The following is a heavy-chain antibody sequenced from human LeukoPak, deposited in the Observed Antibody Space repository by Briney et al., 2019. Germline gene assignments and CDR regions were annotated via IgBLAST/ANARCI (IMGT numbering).Heavy chain of an antibody. CDR2: IYTSGST. V-gene: IGHV4-4*07. CDR1: GGSISSYY. D-gene: IGHD3-22*01. J-gene: IGHJ6*03. CDR3: ASSNNYYDSSGYYIPYYYYYYMDV. Sequence: PSETLSLTCTVSGGSISSYYWSWIRQPAGKGLEWIGRIYTSGSTNYNPSLKSRVTMSVDTSKNQFSLKLSSVTAADTAVYYCASSNNYYDSSGYYIPYYYYYYMDVWGKGTTVTVSS.